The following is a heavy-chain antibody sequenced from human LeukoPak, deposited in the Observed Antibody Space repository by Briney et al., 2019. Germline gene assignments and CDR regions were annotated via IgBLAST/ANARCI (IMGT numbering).Heavy chain of an antibody. Sequence: PSETLSLTCTVSGGSISSSSYYWGWIRQPPGKGLEWIGSIYYSGSTYYNPSLKSRVTISVDTSKNQFSLKLSSVTAADTAVYYCARGGWYASYWGQGTLVTVSS. CDR1: GGSISSSSYY. V-gene: IGHV4-39*01. CDR3: ARGGWYASY. CDR2: IYYSGST. D-gene: IGHD6-19*01. J-gene: IGHJ4*02.